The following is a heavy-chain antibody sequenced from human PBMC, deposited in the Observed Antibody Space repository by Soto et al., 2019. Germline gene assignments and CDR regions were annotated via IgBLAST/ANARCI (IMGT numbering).Heavy chain of an antibody. CDR3: ARGRRDGYNCFHY. CDR2: IIPILGIA. Sequence: QVQLVQSGAEVKKPGSSVKVSCKASGGTFSSYTISWVRQAPGQGLEWMGRIIPILGIANYAQKFQGRVTITADKSTSTAYMELSSLRSEDTAVYYCARGRRDGYNCFHYWGQGTLVTVSS. D-gene: IGHD5-12*01. CDR1: GGTFSSYT. V-gene: IGHV1-69*02. J-gene: IGHJ4*02.